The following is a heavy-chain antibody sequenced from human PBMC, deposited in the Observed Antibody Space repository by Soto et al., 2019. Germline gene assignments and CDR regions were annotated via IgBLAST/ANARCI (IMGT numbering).Heavy chain of an antibody. V-gene: IGHV3-30-3*01. CDR2: ISDDGNTK. Sequence: QVQLVESGGGVVQPGTSLRLSCAASGFSFSTYAMYWVRQAPGRGLEWVAVISDDGNTKYYADSVKGRFTISRDNSRNTLYLQIYSLRIDDSAVYYCACSPFYHSGGYYPFDYSGQGTLVTVSS. CDR3: ACSPFYHSGGYYPFDY. CDR1: GFSFSTYA. J-gene: IGHJ4*02. D-gene: IGHD3-22*01.